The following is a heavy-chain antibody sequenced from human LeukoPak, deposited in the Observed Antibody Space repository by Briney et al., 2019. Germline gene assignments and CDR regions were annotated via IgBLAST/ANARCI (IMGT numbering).Heavy chain of an antibody. Sequence: SVTLSLTCTVSGASISDYFWSWIRQSPGKGLEWIGYIYYKGDTNYNPSLTSRVTISMNTSKNQFSLKLKSVTSADTAVYYCARDRRYCTGGTCYLDPYFDYWGQGTLVTVSS. D-gene: IGHD2-8*02. CDR1: GASISDYF. V-gene: IGHV4-59*13. CDR2: IYYKGDT. J-gene: IGHJ4*02. CDR3: ARDRRYCTGGTCYLDPYFDY.